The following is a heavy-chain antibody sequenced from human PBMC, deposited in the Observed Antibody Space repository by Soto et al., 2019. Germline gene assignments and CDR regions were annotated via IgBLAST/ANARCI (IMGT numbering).Heavy chain of an antibody. V-gene: IGHV3-23*01. CDR2: ISVSGDST. Sequence: EVQLLESGGGMVQPGGSLRLSCAAAGFTFNNYAMTWVRQAPVKGLEWVSSISVSGDSTYYADSVKGRFTLSRDNSKNTLYLQMNSLRAEDTAVYYCVKRKPDSACYESWGQGTLVTVSS. D-gene: IGHD3-22*01. CDR3: VKRKPDSACYES. CDR1: GFTFNNYA. J-gene: IGHJ5*02.